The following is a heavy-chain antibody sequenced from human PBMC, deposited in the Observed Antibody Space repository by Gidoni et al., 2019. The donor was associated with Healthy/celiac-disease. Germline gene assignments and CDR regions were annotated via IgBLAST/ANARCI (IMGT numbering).Heavy chain of an antibody. CDR1: VFTFSSYA. V-gene: IGHV3-30*04. CDR2: ISDDGRNK. D-gene: IGHD5-12*01. J-gene: IGHJ4*02. Sequence: QVQLVESGGGVVQPGRSMRLSCAASVFTFSSYAMHWVRQAPGKGLEWGAVISDDGRNKYYADSVKGRFTISRDNSKNTLYLQMNSLRAEDTAVYYCASRGAGGSPPPFDYWGQGTLVTVSS. CDR3: ASRGAGGSPPPFDY.